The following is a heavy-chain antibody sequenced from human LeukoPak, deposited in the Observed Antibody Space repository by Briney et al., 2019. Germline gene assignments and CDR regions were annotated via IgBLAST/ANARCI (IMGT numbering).Heavy chain of an antibody. D-gene: IGHD3-10*01. CDR2: IYSGGST. CDR3: ARDALFGNYGSGNH. V-gene: IGHV3-66*01. CDR1: GFTFSSYA. J-gene: IGHJ5*02. Sequence: GGSLRLSCTASGFTFSSYAMSWVRQAPGKGLEWVSVIYSGGSTYHADSVKGRFTISRDNSKNTLYLQMNSLRAEDTAVYYCARDALFGNYGSGNHWGQGTLVTVSS.